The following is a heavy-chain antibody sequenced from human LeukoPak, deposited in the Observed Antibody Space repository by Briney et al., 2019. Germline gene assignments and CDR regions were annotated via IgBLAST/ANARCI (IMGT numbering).Heavy chain of an antibody. CDR3: AKDQYGEAFDI. CDR1: GFTFSSYA. V-gene: IGHV3-23*01. Sequence: GGSLRLSCAASGFTFSSYAMNWVRQAPGKGLEWVSAISGSGSATYYADSVKGRFTISRDNSKNTLYLQMNSLRAEDTAVYYCAKDQYGEAFDIWGPGTMVTVSS. CDR2: ISGSGSAT. D-gene: IGHD4-17*01. J-gene: IGHJ3*02.